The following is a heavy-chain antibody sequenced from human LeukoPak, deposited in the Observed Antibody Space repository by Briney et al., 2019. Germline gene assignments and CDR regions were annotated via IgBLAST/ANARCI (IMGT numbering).Heavy chain of an antibody. CDR3: AKDKSYSELYHFDY. CDR2: ISGSGIST. D-gene: IGHD3-3*01. V-gene: IGHV3-23*01. CDR1: GFTFSDYG. J-gene: IGHJ4*02. Sequence: PGGSLRLSCAAAGFTFSDYGMNWVRQAPGKGLEWVSGISGSGISTYYADSVKGRFTIPRDNSQNILFLQMNSLRPEDTAVYYCAKDKSYSELYHFDYWGQGALVTVSS.